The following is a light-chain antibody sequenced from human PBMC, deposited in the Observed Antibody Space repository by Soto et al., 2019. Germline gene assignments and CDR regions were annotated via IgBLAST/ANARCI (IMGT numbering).Light chain of an antibody. Sequence: EIVLTQSPGTLSLSPGERATLSCRASQSVSSSYLAWYQQKPGQAPRLLIYGASNRATGIPDRFSGSGSGTDFTLTISRLEPEDFAVYYCQQRNIWPPVTFGQGTRLEI. CDR1: QSVSSSY. CDR2: GAS. CDR3: QQRNIWPPVT. V-gene: IGKV3D-20*02. J-gene: IGKJ5*01.